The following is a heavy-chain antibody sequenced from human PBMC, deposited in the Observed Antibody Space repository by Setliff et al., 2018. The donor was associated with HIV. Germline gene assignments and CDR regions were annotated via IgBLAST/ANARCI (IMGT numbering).Heavy chain of an antibody. CDR1: RYTFSSYY. CDR3: ARELPGVCYFDD. Sequence: ASVKVSCKASRYTFSSYYLHWMRQAPGQGLEWMAMIDTTGSTFYAQTFQGRITMTRDTSTSAIYMELNGLTSEDTAVYYCARELPGVCYFDDWGQGALVTVSS. D-gene: IGHD2-21*02. V-gene: IGHV1-46*01. CDR2: IDTTGST. J-gene: IGHJ4*02.